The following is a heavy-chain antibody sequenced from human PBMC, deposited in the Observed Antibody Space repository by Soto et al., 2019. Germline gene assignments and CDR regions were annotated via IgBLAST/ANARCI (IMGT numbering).Heavy chain of an antibody. CDR2: IYYSGST. CDR3: ARGGDYYDSSGYYGYFDY. V-gene: IGHV4-30-4*01. Sequence: SETLSLTCTVSGGSISSGDYYWSWIRQPPGKGLEWIGYIYYSGSTYYNPSLKSGVTITVDTSKNQFSLKLSSVTAADTAVYYCARGGDYYDSSGYYGYFDYWGQGTLVTVSS. D-gene: IGHD3-22*01. CDR1: GGSISSGDYY. J-gene: IGHJ4*02.